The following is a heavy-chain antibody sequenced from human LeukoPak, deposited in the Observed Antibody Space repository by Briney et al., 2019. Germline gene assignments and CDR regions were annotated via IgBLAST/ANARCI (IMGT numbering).Heavy chain of an antibody. CDR3: ARDGDYYDSSGYPLEGHFDY. D-gene: IGHD3-22*01. CDR2: IYTSGST. Sequence: SETLSLTCTVSGGSISSYYWSWIRQPAGKGLEWIGRIYTSGSTNYNPSLKSRVTMSVDTSKNQFSQKLSSVTAADTAVYYCARDGDYYDSSGYPLEGHFDYWGQGTLVTVSS. J-gene: IGHJ4*02. CDR1: GGSISSYY. V-gene: IGHV4-4*07.